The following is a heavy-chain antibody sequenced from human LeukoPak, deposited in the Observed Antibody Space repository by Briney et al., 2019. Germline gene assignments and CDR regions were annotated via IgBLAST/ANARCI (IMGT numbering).Heavy chain of an antibody. J-gene: IGHJ4*02. Sequence: GESLKISCKGSGYIFTNYWIGWVRQMPGKGLERMGIIYPGDSDTRYSPSFQGQVTISADKSISTAYLQWSTLKASDTAMYFCTRGQWLADSWGQGTLVTVSS. CDR1: GYIFTNYW. CDR3: TRGQWLADS. D-gene: IGHD6-19*01. CDR2: IYPGDSDT. V-gene: IGHV5-51*01.